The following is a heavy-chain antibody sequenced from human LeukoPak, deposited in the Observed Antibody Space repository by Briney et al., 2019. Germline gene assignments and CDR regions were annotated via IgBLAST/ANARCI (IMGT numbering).Heavy chain of an antibody. D-gene: IGHD2-2*01. CDR3: VRDRGRGSTSSIYYYGMDV. Sequence: GGSLRLSCAASGFTFSDYYMTWIRQAPGKGLEWVSYISSSGGTIYYADSVKGRFTISRDNAKNSLYLQMNTLRAEDTAVYYCVRDRGRGSTSSIYYYGMDVWGQGTTVTVSS. J-gene: IGHJ6*02. CDR2: ISSSGGTI. CDR1: GFTFSDYY. V-gene: IGHV3-11*01.